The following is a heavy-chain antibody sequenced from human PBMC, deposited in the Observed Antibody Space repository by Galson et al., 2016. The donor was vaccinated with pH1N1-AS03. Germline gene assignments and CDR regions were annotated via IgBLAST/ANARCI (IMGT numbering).Heavy chain of an antibody. CDR2: ISYDGSDK. Sequence: SLRLSCAASGFTFSSYAMHWVRQAPGKGLEWVAVISYDGSDKYYVDSVKGRFTIYRDNSRDTVYLQMNSLRVDDTAVYYCARGHGDWKGNYLDYWGQGTLVTVSS. J-gene: IGHJ4*02. D-gene: IGHD1-1*01. V-gene: IGHV3-30*07. CDR3: ARGHGDWKGNYLDY. CDR1: GFTFSSYA.